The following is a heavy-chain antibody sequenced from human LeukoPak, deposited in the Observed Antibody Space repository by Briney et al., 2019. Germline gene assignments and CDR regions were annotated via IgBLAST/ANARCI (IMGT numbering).Heavy chain of an antibody. D-gene: IGHD4-17*01. Sequence: GGSLRLSCAASGFTFSGSAMHWVRQASGKGLEWVGRIRSKANSYATAYAASVKGRFTISRDDSKNTAYLQMNSLRAEDTAVYYCARVGAHDYGDPYYFDYWGQGTLVTVSS. V-gene: IGHV3-73*01. CDR1: GFTFSGSA. J-gene: IGHJ4*02. CDR2: IRSKANSYAT. CDR3: ARVGAHDYGDPYYFDY.